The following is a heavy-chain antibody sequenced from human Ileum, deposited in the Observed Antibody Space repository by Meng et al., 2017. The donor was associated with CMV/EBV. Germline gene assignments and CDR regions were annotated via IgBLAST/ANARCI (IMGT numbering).Heavy chain of an antibody. CDR1: GGSFMDSF. CDR2: SSHSGNT. J-gene: IGHJ4*02. D-gene: IGHD1-26*01. CDR3: ARGRDFWWEMDY. V-gene: IGHV4-34*01. Sequence: HWAPGCLSPTATLSLPWLVNGGSFMDSFWGWSRQPPGKGLEWIGESSHSGNTKYNPSLKSRVTISVDASKNQFSLNMRSVTAADTAVYYCARGRDFWWEMDYTGQGTLVTVSS.